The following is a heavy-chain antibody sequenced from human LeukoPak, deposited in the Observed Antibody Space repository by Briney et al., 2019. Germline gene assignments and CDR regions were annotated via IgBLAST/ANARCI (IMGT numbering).Heavy chain of an antibody. V-gene: IGHV3-21*01. CDR2: ISSRSSYI. J-gene: IGHJ4*02. Sequence: GGSLRLSCAASGFTFSSYTMNWVRQAPGKGLEWVSSISSRSSYIYYADSVKGRFTIARDNAKNSLYLQMNSLRAEDAAVYYCAREGSGWNFDYWGQGTLVTVSS. D-gene: IGHD6-19*01. CDR1: GFTFSSYT. CDR3: AREGSGWNFDY.